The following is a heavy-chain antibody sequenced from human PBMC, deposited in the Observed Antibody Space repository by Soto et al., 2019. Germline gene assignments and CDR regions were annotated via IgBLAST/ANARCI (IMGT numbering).Heavy chain of an antibody. J-gene: IGHJ4*02. CDR2: MYHSGST. D-gene: IGHD3-10*01. Sequence: PSETLSVTCTVSGFSIRSSNWWSWVRQPPGKGLEWIGEMYHSGSTNYNPSLKSRVTISVDKSKNQFSLKLTSVTAADTAVYYCAAYYYYRCNYWGQGTLVTVSS. V-gene: IGHV4-4*02. CDR1: GFSIRSSNW. CDR3: AAYYYYRCNY.